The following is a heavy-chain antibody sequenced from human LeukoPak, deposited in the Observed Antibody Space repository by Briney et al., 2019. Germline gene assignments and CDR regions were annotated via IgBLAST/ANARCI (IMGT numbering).Heavy chain of an antibody. V-gene: IGHV1-58*01. CDR1: GFTFTSSA. D-gene: IGHD1-1*01. CDR2: IVVGSGDT. CDR3: AATGTTSGWAFDI. J-gene: IGHJ3*02. Sequence: ASVKVSCKASGFTFTSSAVQWVRQARGQRLAWIGWIVVGSGDTNYAQKFQESVTITRDMSTSTAYMELSSLSSEDTAVYYCAATGTTSGWAFDIWGQGTMVTVSS.